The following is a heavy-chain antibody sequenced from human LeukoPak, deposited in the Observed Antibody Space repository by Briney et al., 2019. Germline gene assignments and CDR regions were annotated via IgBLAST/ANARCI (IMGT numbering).Heavy chain of an antibody. V-gene: IGHV4-4*02. J-gene: IGHJ4*02. D-gene: IGHD5-12*01. CDR2: VNLQGST. CDR1: GGSISNTNW. CDR3: ARGGGARGSNFNC. Sequence: PSETLSLTCGVSGGSISNTNWWTWFRQPPGKGLEWIGEVNLQGSTNYNPSLKSRVAISVDKSENHISLKLTSVTAADTAVYYCARGGGARGSNFNCWGQGTLVTVSS.